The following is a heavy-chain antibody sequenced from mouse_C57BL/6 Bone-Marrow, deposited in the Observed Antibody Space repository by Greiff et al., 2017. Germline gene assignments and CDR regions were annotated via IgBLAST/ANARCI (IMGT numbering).Heavy chain of an antibody. CDR3: ARTTTVVDYAMDY. Sequence: EVNVVESGGDLVKPGGSLKLSCAASGFTFSSYGMSWVRQTPDKRLEWVATISSGGSYTYYPDSVKGRFTISRDNAKNTLYLQMSRLKSEDTAMYYCARTTTVVDYAMDYWGQGTSVTVSS. CDR1: GFTFSSYG. D-gene: IGHD1-1*01. J-gene: IGHJ4*01. V-gene: IGHV5-6*01. CDR2: ISSGGSYT.